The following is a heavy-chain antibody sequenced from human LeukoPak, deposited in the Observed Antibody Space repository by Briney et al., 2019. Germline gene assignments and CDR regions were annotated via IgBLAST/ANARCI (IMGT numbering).Heavy chain of an antibody. Sequence: RCLRLSCAASGVAGSTFAIHWVRQVQGKGLEWVAVISYDGSNKYYADSVKGRFTISRDNSKNTLFLQMNSLRAEDTAVYYCARDYGDIVATISSYYYGMDVWGQGTTVTVSS. CDR1: GVAGSTFA. V-gene: IGHV3-30*04. CDR2: ISYDGSNK. CDR3: ARDYGDIVATISSYYYGMDV. D-gene: IGHD5-12*01. J-gene: IGHJ6*02.